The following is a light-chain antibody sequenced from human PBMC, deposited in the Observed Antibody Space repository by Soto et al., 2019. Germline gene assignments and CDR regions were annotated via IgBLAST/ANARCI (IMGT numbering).Light chain of an antibody. CDR1: QDFSNF. Sequence: DVPLTRSPSFLSASIGDSVTITCRASQDFSNFLAWYQQNPGRAPKLLLYDASTLQSGVPSRFRGSRSGTEYTLTISSLPPEDFAPDYCQQLYSFPLTFGGGTKVDIK. J-gene: IGKJ4*01. V-gene: IGKV1-9*01. CDR2: DAS. CDR3: QQLYSFPLT.